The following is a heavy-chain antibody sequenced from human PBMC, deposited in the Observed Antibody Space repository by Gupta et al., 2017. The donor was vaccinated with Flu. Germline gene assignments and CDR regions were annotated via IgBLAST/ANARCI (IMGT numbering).Heavy chain of an antibody. CDR3: ARGTAWFDD. D-gene: IGHD2-21*02. J-gene: IGHJ5*02. V-gene: IGHV3-13*01. CDR2: IVTVLDT. Sequence: MHVVRQPTGKGLEWLSEIVTVLDTKYAASVKGRFTISRDNGENSLFLQMTDLRVEDTATYFCARGTAWFDDWGQGTLVTV.